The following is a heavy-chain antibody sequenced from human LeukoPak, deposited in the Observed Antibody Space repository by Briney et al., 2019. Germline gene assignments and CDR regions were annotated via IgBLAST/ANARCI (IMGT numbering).Heavy chain of an antibody. V-gene: IGHV1-24*01. CDR1: GYTLTELS. D-gene: IGHD2-2*01. CDR2: FDPEDGET. Sequence: GASVKVSCKVSGYTLTELSMHWVRQAPGKELERMGGFDPEDGETSYAQKFQGRVTMTEDSSTDTAYMELSSLRSEDTAVYYCATGAPAKRAFDIWGQGTMVTVSS. J-gene: IGHJ3*02. CDR3: ATGAPAKRAFDI.